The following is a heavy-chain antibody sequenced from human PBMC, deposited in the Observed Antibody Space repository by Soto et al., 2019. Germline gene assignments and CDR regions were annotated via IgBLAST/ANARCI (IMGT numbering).Heavy chain of an antibody. CDR3: ARNQLNYYDSSGYYQLDY. Sequence: QVQLVQSGAEVKKPGSSVKVSCKASGGTFSSYAISWVRQAPGQGLEWMGGIIPIFGTANYAQKFQGRVTITADEYTSTAYMELSSLRSEDTAVYYCARNQLNYYDSSGYYQLDYWGQGTLVTVSS. V-gene: IGHV1-69*01. CDR1: GGTFSSYA. CDR2: IIPIFGTA. J-gene: IGHJ4*02. D-gene: IGHD3-22*01.